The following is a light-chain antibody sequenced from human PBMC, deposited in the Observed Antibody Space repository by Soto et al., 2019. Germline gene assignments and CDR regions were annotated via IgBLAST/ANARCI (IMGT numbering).Light chain of an antibody. CDR2: AAS. V-gene: IGKV1-27*01. CDR3: QKYDGAPKT. CDR1: QGIGSS. Sequence: DIQMTQSPSSLSASVGDRVTITCRASQGIGSSLAWYQQKAGKVPNLLIYAASTLQSGVPSRFSGSGSGTDFTLTVSSLQPEDVATYYCQKYDGAPKTFGQGTKVDIK. J-gene: IGKJ1*01.